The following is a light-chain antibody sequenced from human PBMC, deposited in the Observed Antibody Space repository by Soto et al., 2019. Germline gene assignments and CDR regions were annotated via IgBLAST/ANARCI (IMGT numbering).Light chain of an antibody. V-gene: IGKV1-9*01. J-gene: IGKJ4*01. Sequence: QFTQYPSSLSASVGDGVTITCRASQGINTFLAWYQQKPGKAPKLLIYAAPTLQSGVPSRFSGSGSGTDFTLTISSLQPEDFANYCCQQRDSYPSAFGGGTKVDIK. CDR3: QQRDSYPSA. CDR2: AAP. CDR1: QGINTF.